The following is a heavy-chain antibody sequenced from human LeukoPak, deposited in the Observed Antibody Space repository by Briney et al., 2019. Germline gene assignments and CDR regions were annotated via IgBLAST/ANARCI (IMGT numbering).Heavy chain of an antibody. CDR3: ARDMGSYYAFDY. V-gene: IGHV3-21*01. J-gene: IGHJ4*02. D-gene: IGHD1-26*01. CDR1: GFTFSSYS. Sequence: GGSLRLSXAASGFTFSSYSMNWVRQAPGKGLEWVSSISSSSSYIHYADSVKGRFTISRDNAKNSLYLQMNSLRAEDTAVYYCARDMGSYYAFDYWGQGTLVTVSS. CDR2: ISSSSSYI.